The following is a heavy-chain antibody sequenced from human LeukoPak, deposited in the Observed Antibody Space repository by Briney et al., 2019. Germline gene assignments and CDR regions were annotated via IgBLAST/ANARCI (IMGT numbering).Heavy chain of an antibody. Sequence: SKTLSLTCTVSGGSMSSYYWSWIRQPPGKGLEWIGYIYYSGSTNYNPSLKSRVTISVGTSKNQFSLKLSSVTAADTAVYYCASFGYSSGWAFGYWGQGTLVTVSS. V-gene: IGHV4-59*08. J-gene: IGHJ4*02. CDR3: ASFGYSSGWAFGY. D-gene: IGHD6-19*01. CDR1: GGSMSSYY. CDR2: IYYSGST.